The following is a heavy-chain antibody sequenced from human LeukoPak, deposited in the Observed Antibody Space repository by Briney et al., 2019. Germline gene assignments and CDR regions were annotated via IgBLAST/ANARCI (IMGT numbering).Heavy chain of an antibody. Sequence: PSETLSLTCTVSGGSIRSYYWSWIRQPPGKGLEWIGYIYYSGSTNYNPSLKSRVTISVDTSKNQFSLKLSSVTAADTAVYYWARLMGMDVWGQGTTVTVSS. V-gene: IGHV4-59*08. J-gene: IGHJ6*02. CDR1: GGSIRSYY. CDR2: IYYSGST. D-gene: IGHD3-16*01. CDR3: ARLMGMDV.